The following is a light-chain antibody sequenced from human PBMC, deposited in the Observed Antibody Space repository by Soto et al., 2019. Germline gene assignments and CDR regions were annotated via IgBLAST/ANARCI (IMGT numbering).Light chain of an antibody. Sequence: QSALTQPASVSGSPGQSITISCTGTSSDVGGFNYVSWYQQHPGKAPKLVIYGVFNRPSGVSNRFSGSRSGNMASLTISGLQAEDEAEYYCNSYTTSSTFVFGTGTKLTVL. V-gene: IGLV2-14*01. CDR3: NSYTTSSTFV. CDR2: GVF. CDR1: SSDVGGFNY. J-gene: IGLJ1*01.